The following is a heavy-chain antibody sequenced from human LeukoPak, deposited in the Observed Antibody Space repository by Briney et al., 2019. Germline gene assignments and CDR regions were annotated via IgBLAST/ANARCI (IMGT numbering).Heavy chain of an antibody. CDR1: GFTFSSYA. CDR2: ISGSGSIA. J-gene: IGHJ6*02. Sequence: PGGSLRLSCAASGFTFSSYAMTWVRQAPGKGLEWVSSISGSGSIAYYADSVKGRFTISRDNSKNTLYLQMNSLRAEDTAVYYCAKVYFYGMDVWGQGTTVTVSS. V-gene: IGHV3-23*01. CDR3: AKVYFYGMDV.